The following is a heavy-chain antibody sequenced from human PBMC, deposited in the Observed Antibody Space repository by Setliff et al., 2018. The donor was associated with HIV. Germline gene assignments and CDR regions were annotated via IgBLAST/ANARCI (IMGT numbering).Heavy chain of an antibody. CDR2: IYYSYSSGST. J-gene: IGHJ4*02. CDR1: AGSISSSNYY. CDR3: ASELQGHGSSRPNY. V-gene: IGHV4-39*07. Sequence: TSETLSLTCTVSAGSISSSNYYWGWIRQPPGKGLEWIGSIYYSYSSGSTYYNPSLKSRVTISVDTSKNQFSLKLRSVTAADTAVYYCASELQGHGSSRPNYWGQGTLVTVSS. D-gene: IGHD2-2*01.